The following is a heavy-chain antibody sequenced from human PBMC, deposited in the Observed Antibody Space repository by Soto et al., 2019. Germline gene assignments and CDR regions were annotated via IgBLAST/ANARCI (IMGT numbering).Heavy chain of an antibody. D-gene: IGHD2-15*01. CDR3: TTEYVVATETGR. J-gene: IGHJ4*02. V-gene: IGHV3-15*07. Sequence: EVQLVESGGGLVKPGGSLRLSCAVSGFTFSNAWMKWVRQAPGKGLEWVGHIKSKNDGGTTDYAAPVKGRFTISRDDSQNTLYLQMNSLKIEDTAAYYCTTEYVVATETGRGGQGTLVTVSS. CDR1: GFTFSNAW. CDR2: IKSKNDGGTT.